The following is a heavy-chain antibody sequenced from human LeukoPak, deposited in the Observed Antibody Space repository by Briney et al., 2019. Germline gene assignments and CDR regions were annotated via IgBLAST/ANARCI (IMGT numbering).Heavy chain of an antibody. CDR3: AGDSADYDFWSGPDY. V-gene: IGHV1-2*02. J-gene: IGHJ4*02. CDR1: GYTFTGYY. Sequence: WASVKVSCKASGYTFTGYYMHWVRQAPGQGLEWMGWINPNSGGTNYAQKFQGRVTMTRDTSISTAYMELSRLRSDDTAVYYCAGDSADYDFWSGPDYWGQGTLVTVSS. CDR2: INPNSGGT. D-gene: IGHD3-3*01.